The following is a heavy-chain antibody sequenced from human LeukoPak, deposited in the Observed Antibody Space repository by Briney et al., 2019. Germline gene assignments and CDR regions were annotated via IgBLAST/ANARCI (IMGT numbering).Heavy chain of an antibody. D-gene: IGHD6-13*01. CDR3: ARDLYSSWSGDAFDI. J-gene: IGHJ3*02. V-gene: IGHV3-7*01. CDR1: GFTFTDYW. CDR2: IKQGGSEK. Sequence: HPGGSLRLSCAASGFTFTDYWMSWVRQAPGKGLEWVANIKQGGSEKYYVDSVKGRFTISRDNAKNSLYLQMNSLRAEDTAVYYCARDLYSSWSGDAFDIWGQGTMVTVSS.